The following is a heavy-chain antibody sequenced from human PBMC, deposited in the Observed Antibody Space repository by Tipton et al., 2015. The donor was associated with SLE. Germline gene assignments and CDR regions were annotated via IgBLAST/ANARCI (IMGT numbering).Heavy chain of an antibody. D-gene: IGHD6-13*01. CDR1: GGSISSYY. J-gene: IGHJ6*02. V-gene: IGHV4-59*01. CDR3: AREGKAAGLYYSYGMDV. Sequence: TLSLTCTVSGGSISSYYWSWIRQPPGKGLEWIGYIDYSGSTNYNPSLKSRVTISVDTSKNQFSLNLSSVTAADTAVYYCAREGKAAGLYYSYGMDVWGQGTTVTVSS. CDR2: IDYSGST.